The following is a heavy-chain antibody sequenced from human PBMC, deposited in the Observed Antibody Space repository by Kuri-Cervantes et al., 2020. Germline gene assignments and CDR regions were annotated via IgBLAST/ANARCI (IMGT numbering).Heavy chain of an antibody. CDR2: IYYSGST. D-gene: IGHD3-3*01. CDR1: GGSISSYY. J-gene: IGHJ2*01. CDR3: ARSGYYNYWYFDL. V-gene: IGHV4-59*01. Sequence: ESLKISCTVSGGSISSYYWSWIRQPPGKGLEWIGYIYYSGSTNYNPSLKSRVTISVDTSKNQFSLKLNSVTAADTAVYYCARSGYYNYWYFDLWGRGTLVTVSS.